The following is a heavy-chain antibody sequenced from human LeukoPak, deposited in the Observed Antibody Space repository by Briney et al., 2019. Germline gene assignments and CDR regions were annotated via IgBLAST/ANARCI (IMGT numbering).Heavy chain of an antibody. CDR1: GFTFSTYA. CDR2: ISYDGSNK. D-gene: IGHD2-15*01. Sequence: PGRSLRLSCAASGFTFSTYAMHWVRQAPGKGLEWVALISYDGSNKYYADSVKGRFTISRDNSKNTLYLQMSSLRAEDTAVYYCVKEGGYWGQGILVTVSS. J-gene: IGHJ4*02. V-gene: IGHV3-30*14. CDR3: VKEGGY.